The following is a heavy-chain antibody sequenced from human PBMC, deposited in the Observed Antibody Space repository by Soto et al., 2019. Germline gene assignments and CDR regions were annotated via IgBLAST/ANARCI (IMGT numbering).Heavy chain of an antibody. V-gene: IGHV2-5*02. CDR3: AHVLVVVANYGMDV. CDR1: GFSLSTSGVG. Sequence: QITLKESGPTLVKPTQTLTLTCTFSGFSLSTSGVGVGWIRQPPGKALEWLALIYWDDDKRYSPSLTNRLTITKDTSKNQVVLTMTNMDPVDTATYYCAHVLVVVANYGMDVWGQGTTVTVSS. J-gene: IGHJ6*02. D-gene: IGHD2-15*01. CDR2: IYWDDDK.